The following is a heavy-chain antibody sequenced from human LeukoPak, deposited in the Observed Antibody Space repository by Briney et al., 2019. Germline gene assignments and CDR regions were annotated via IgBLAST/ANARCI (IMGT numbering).Heavy chain of an antibody. CDR3: ARGIRVRGVDYYGMDV. CDR1: GFTFSSYS. Sequence: GGSLRLSCAASGFTFSSYSMNWVRQAPGKGLEWVANIKQDGSEKYYVDSVKGRFTISRDNAKNSLYLQMNSLRAEDTAVYYCARGIRVRGVDYYGMDVWGQGTTVTVSS. D-gene: IGHD3-10*01. V-gene: IGHV3-7*01. J-gene: IGHJ6*02. CDR2: IKQDGSEK.